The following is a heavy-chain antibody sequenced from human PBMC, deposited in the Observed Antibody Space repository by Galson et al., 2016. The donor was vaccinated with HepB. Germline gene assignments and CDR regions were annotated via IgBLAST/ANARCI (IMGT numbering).Heavy chain of an antibody. CDR2: INADNGKT. V-gene: IGHV1-3*01. D-gene: IGHD3-22*01. J-gene: IGHJ4*02. CDR3: VSHTNSRFGDYDIPLMRGFDY. CDR1: GYTFKNYA. Sequence: SVKVSCKATGYTFKNYAMDWVRQAPGQRLEWMGWINADNGKTKYSEKFQDRVTITRNTSANTGYMELSSLTSEDTAVYYCVSHTNSRFGDYDIPLMRGFDYWGQGTLVTVSS.